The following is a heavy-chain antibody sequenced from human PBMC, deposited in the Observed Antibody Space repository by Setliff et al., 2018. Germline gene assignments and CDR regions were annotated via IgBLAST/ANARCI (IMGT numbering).Heavy chain of an antibody. J-gene: IGHJ4*02. CDR1: GFTFSAYT. Sequence: PSETLSLSCVASGFTFSAYTMNWVRQAPGKGLEWVSAITDDGGTTHYAGSVKGRFTIARDNSNGTLYLQMNSLRVEDTALYYCAKSSGSSSSTNLEYLGPGTLVTVSS. D-gene: IGHD6-6*01. CDR3: AKSSGSSSSTNLEY. V-gene: IGHV3-23*01. CDR2: ITDDGGTT.